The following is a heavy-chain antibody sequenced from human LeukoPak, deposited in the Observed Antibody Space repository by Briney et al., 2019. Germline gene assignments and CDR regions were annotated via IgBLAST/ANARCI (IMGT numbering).Heavy chain of an antibody. CDR1: GFTVSSNY. D-gene: IGHD3-10*01. CDR3: ARERIYFGSGRDLTDARLFYYYGMDV. V-gene: IGHV3-53*01. CDR2: IYSDDST. Sequence: PGGSLRLSCAASGFTVSSNYMSWVRQAPGKGLEWVSVIYSDDSTYYSDSVKGRFTISRDNSESTPYLQMNSVRAEDTAVYYCARERIYFGSGRDLTDARLFYYYGMDVWGQGTTVTASS. J-gene: IGHJ6*02.